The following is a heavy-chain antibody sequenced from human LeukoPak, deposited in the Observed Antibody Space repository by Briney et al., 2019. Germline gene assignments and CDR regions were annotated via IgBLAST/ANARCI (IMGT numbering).Heavy chain of an antibody. D-gene: IGHD3-3*01. Sequence: GGSPRLSCAASGFTFSSYGMHWVRQAPGKGLEWVAVISYDGSNKYYADSVKGRFTISRDNAKNSLYLQMNSLRAEDTAVYYCARSYYDFWSGGMDVWGQGTTVTVSS. J-gene: IGHJ6*02. CDR3: ARSYYDFWSGGMDV. CDR2: ISYDGSNK. CDR1: GFTFSSYG. V-gene: IGHV3-30*03.